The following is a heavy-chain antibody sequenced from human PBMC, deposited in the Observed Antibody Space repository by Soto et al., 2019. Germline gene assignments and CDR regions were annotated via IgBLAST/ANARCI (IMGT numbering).Heavy chain of an antibody. Sequence: QVQLQESGPGLVKPSETLSLTCTVSGGSISSYYWSWIRPPPGKGLEWIGYIYYSGSTNYNPSLKSRVTISVDTSKNKFYLKLSSVTAAYTAVYYCARLLWFGGGFDPWGQGTLVTVSS. CDR1: GGSISSYY. CDR3: ARLLWFGGGFDP. CDR2: IYYSGST. V-gene: IGHV4-59*01. J-gene: IGHJ5*02. D-gene: IGHD3-10*01.